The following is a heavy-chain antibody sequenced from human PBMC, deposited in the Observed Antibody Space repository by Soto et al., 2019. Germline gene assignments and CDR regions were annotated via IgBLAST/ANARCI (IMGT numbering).Heavy chain of an antibody. CDR1: GFTFSSYA. D-gene: IGHD6-19*01. CDR3: ARYFRGSGRYFFDY. V-gene: IGHV3-23*01. J-gene: IGHJ4*02. Sequence: GGSLRLSCAASGFTFSSYAMNWVRQAPGKGLEWVSALSGGGGTTHYADSVKGRFTISRDNSKNTLLLQMNSLRAEDTAVYYCARYFRGSGRYFFDYWGQGTLVTVSS. CDR2: LSGGGGTT.